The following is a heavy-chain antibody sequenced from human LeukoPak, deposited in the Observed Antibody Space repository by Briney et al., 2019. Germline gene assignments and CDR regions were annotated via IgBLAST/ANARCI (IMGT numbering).Heavy chain of an antibody. J-gene: IGHJ6*02. CDR3: ARAYYYGSGSYYGMDV. Sequence: SVTVSCKSSVGTFSSYAISWVRQAPGQGLEWMGGIIPIFGTANYAQKFQGRVTITADESTSTDYMELSSLRSEDTAVYYCARAYYYGSGSYYGMDVWGQGTTVTVSS. D-gene: IGHD3-10*01. CDR2: IIPIFGTA. V-gene: IGHV1-69*13. CDR1: VGTFSSYA.